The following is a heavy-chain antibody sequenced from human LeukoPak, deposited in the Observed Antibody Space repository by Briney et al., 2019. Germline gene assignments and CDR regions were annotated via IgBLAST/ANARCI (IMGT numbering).Heavy chain of an antibody. CDR1: GYTFTSYG. J-gene: IGHJ2*01. CDR3: ARDPARGYCSGTGCWLDWYFDL. CDR2: ISAYNGNT. D-gene: IGHD2-2*01. Sequence: GASVKVSCKASGYTFTSYGISWVRQAPGQGLEWMGWISAYNGNTNYAQKLQGRVTMTTDTSTSTAYMELRSLRSDDTAVYYCARDPARGYCSGTGCWLDWYFDLWGGGTLVIVSS. V-gene: IGHV1-18*01.